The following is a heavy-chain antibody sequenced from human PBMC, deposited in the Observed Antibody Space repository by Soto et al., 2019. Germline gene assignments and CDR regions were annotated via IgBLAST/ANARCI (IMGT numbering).Heavy chain of an antibody. CDR3: VRDGTKNLRDRFEP. D-gene: IGHD1-26*01. V-gene: IGHV4-4*07. CDR2: IYATGDT. Sequence: SETLSLTCNVSGASLSRYYWSRIRQPPGKGLEWIGRIYATGDTDYNPSLKSRISMSVDMSKKQFSLTLRSVTAADTAIYYCVRDGTKNLRDRFEPWGRGILVTVSS. J-gene: IGHJ5*02. CDR1: GASLSRYY.